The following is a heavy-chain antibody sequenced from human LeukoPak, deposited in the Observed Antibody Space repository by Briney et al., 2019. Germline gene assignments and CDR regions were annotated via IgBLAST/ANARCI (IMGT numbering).Heavy chain of an antibody. D-gene: IGHD2-15*01. CDR3: AKDMGVVAAVYGMDV. CDR1: GFTFDDYA. CDR2: ISWNSGSV. Sequence: SLRLSCAASGFTFDDYAMHWVRQAPGKGLEWVSGISWNSGSVGYADSVKGRFTISRDNAKNSLYLQMNSLRAEDTALYYCAKDMGVVAAVYGMDVWGQGTTVTVSS. V-gene: IGHV3-9*01. J-gene: IGHJ6*02.